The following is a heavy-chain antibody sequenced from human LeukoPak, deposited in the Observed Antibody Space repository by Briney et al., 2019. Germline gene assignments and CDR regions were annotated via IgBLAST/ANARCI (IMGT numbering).Heavy chain of an antibody. CDR1: GFTFKSTF. CDR2: ISSSGSYI. CDR3: TRDYGARDG. J-gene: IGHJ4*02. V-gene: IGHV3-21*01. Sequence: GGSLRLSCAVSGFTFKSTFMNWVRQAPGKGLEWVSSISSSGSYIHYADSVKGRFTVSRDNDNDTLYLHMTGLSAEDSATYYCTRDYGARDGWGQGTLVTVSS. D-gene: IGHD4-17*01.